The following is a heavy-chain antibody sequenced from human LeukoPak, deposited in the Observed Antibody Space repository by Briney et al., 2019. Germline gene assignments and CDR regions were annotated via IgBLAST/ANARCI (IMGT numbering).Heavy chain of an antibody. Sequence: GGSLRLSCAASGFTFSSYSMNWVRQAPGKGPEWVSYISSSSTIYYADSVKGRFTISRDNAKNSLYLQMNSLRAEDTAVYYCARDPYGSGSYYPNWGQGTLVTVSS. CDR1: GFTFSSYS. CDR2: ISSSSTI. CDR3: ARDPYGSGSYYPN. D-gene: IGHD3-10*01. V-gene: IGHV3-48*01. J-gene: IGHJ4*02.